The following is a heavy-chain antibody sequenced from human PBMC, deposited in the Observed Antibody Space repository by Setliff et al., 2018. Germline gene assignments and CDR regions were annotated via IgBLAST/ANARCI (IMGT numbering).Heavy chain of an antibody. CDR1: GGSISSGSYY. CDR3: ARERQGGFLEWSPFDS. CDR2: MYYSGST. J-gene: IGHJ4*02. V-gene: IGHV4-39*07. Sequence: PSETLSLTCSVSGGSISSGSYYWGWIRQSPGKGLEWIGSMYYSGSTYYNPSLKGRVTLSVDTTKNQFSLKLTSMTAADTARYFCARERQGGFLEWSPFDSWGRGILVTVSS. D-gene: IGHD3-3*01.